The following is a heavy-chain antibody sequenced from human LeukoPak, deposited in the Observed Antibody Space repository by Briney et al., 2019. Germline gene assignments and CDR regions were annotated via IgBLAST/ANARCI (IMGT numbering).Heavy chain of an antibody. Sequence: TLRLSCTASGFIFHDFAMHWVRKGPGKGLEWVATNSCNSDIILYADSVKGRFTVSRNNDRNSLYLEMNSLRPEDTALYYCVKSGGYYYMDAWGRGTTVTVSS. V-gene: IGHV3-9*01. J-gene: IGHJ6*03. CDR3: VKSGGYYYMDA. CDR1: GFIFHDFA. CDR2: NSCNSDII.